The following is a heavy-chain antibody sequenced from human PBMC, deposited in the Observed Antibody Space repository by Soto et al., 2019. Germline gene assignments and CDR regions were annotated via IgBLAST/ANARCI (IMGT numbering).Heavy chain of an antibody. V-gene: IGHV3-53*01. Sequence: GGSLRLSCAASGLFVSSNYMTWVRQAPGKGLEWLSLIYGGGSTYYADSVKGRFTISRDNYKNTLYLQMNNVRAEDTAVYYCAADTSSEWLFYYGMDVWGQRTTVTVSS. CDR2: IYGGGST. CDR1: GLFVSSNY. J-gene: IGHJ6*02. D-gene: IGHD3-3*01. CDR3: AADTSSEWLFYYGMDV.